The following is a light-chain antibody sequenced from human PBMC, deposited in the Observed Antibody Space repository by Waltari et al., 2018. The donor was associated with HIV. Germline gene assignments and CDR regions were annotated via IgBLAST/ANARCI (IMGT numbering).Light chain of an antibody. CDR2: SNN. CDR1: RSNFGSTN. Sequence: SSLTSLPYASGTPRQLVTLSSYRSRSNFGSTNVNWPQQLPGTAPKLLIYSNNQQPSGVPDRFSGSKSDTSSSLAISGLQSEDEADYYCAAWDDSLNGSYVFGTGTKVTVL. V-gene: IGLV1-44*01. CDR3: AAWDDSLNGSYV. J-gene: IGLJ1*01.